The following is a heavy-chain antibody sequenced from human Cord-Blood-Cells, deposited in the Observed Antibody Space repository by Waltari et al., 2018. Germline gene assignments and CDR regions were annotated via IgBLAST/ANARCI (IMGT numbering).Heavy chain of an antibody. J-gene: IGHJ1*01. Sequence: QVQLQQWGAGLLKPSETLSLTCAAYGGSFSGYYWSWIRQPPGKGLEWIGEINHSGSTNYNPSLKSRVTISVDTSKNQFSLKLSSVTAADTAVYYCATRHGYSSSWYYFQHWGQGTLVTVSS. CDR1: GGSFSGYY. CDR3: ATRHGYSSSWYYFQH. D-gene: IGHD6-13*01. V-gene: IGHV4-34*01. CDR2: INHSGST.